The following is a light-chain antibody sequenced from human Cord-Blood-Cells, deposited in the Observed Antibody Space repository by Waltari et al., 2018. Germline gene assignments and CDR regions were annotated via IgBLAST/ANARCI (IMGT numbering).Light chain of an antibody. CDR3: SSYTSSSPWV. CDR1: SSDVGGYNY. V-gene: IGLV2-14*01. J-gene: IGLJ3*02. Sequence: SALTQPASVSGSPGQSITISCTGTSSDVGGYNYVSWYQQNPGKSPKLMIYDVSTQPSGVSNRFSGSNSGNPASMLISGLQAEDEADYYCSSYTSSSPWVFGGVTKLTVL. CDR2: DVS.